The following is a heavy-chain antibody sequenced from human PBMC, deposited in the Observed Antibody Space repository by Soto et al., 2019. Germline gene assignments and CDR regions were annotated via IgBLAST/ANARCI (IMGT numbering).Heavy chain of an antibody. D-gene: IGHD6-13*01. Sequence: GGSLRLSCAASGFTVSSNYMSWVRQAPGKGLEWVSVIYSGGSTYYADSVKGRFTISRDNSKNTLYLQMNSLRAEDTAVYYCARSSNSIAAAGTGFDYWGQGTLVTRLL. J-gene: IGHJ4*02. CDR2: IYSGGST. CDR1: GFTVSSNY. V-gene: IGHV3-53*01. CDR3: ARSSNSIAAAGTGFDY.